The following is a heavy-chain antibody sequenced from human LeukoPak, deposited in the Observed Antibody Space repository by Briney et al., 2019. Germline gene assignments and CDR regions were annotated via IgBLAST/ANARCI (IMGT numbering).Heavy chain of an antibody. CDR2: IYPSDSYT. CDR3: ARHEPLVVVGYYFDY. Sequence: GESLQISCKGSGYSFTSYWISWVRQMPGKDLEWMGRIYPSDSYTNYSPSFQGHVTISADKSISTAYMQWSSLKASDTAMYYCARHEPLVVVGYYFDYWGQGTLVTVSS. J-gene: IGHJ4*02. D-gene: IGHD2-15*01. CDR1: GYSFTSYW. V-gene: IGHV5-10-1*01.